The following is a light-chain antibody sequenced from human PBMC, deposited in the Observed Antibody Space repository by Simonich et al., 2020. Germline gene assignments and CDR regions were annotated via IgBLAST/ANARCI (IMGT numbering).Light chain of an antibody. CDR1: SSDVGSYNL. CDR2: EGR. J-gene: IGLJ3*02. Sequence: QSALTQPASVSGSPGQSITISCTGTSSDVGSYNLVSWYQQHPGKAPKLRIYEGRKRPSGVSNRFSGSKSGNTASLTISGLQAEDEADYYCSSYTSSSTWVFGGGTKLTVL. CDR3: SSYTSSSTWV. V-gene: IGLV2-14*02.